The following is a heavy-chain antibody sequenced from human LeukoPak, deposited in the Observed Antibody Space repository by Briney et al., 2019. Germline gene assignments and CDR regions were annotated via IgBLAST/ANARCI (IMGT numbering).Heavy chain of an antibody. CDR1: GFTFSSYW. D-gene: IGHD1-1*01. Sequence: GGSLRLSCAASGFTFSSYWMCWVRQAPGKGLEWVASMKQDGSEKYYVDSVKGRFTISRDNAKNSLYLQMNSLRAEDTAVYYCAKVGPTGWYFDLWGRGTLATVSS. V-gene: IGHV3-7*01. CDR2: MKQDGSEK. J-gene: IGHJ2*01. CDR3: AKVGPTGWYFDL.